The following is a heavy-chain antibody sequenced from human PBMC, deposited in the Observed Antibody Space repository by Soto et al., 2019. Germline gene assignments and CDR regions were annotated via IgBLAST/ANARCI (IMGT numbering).Heavy chain of an antibody. V-gene: IGHV4-59*08. CDR3: ARLRPMTGTTDWFDP. J-gene: IGHJ5*02. CDR2: ISNSGST. Sequence: QVQLQESGPGLVKPWETLSLTCTVSGASISSYYWTWIRQPPGKGLEWIGYISNSGSTYYNPSLQRRVNIRVDTSKNPFSLILTSVTAADTAVYSCARLRPMTGTTDWFDPWGQGTLVTVSS. D-gene: IGHD1-20*01. CDR1: GASISSYY.